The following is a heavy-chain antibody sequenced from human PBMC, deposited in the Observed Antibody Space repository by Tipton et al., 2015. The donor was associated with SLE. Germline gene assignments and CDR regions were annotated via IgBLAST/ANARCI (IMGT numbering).Heavy chain of an antibody. Sequence: TLSLTCIVSGGSISSHYWSWFRQPPGKGLEWIGYIYYRGNTKYNPSLKSRVTISLDASRTQFSLKLSSVTAADTAVYYCARDGRGYCDNSGCSEYNWFDPWGQGTLVTVSS. D-gene: IGHD2-15*01. CDR2: IYYRGNT. V-gene: IGHV4-59*11. CDR3: ARDGRGYCDNSGCSEYNWFDP. J-gene: IGHJ5*02. CDR1: GGSISSHY.